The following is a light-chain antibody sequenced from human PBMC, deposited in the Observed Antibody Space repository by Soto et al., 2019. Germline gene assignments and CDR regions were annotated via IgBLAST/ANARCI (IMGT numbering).Light chain of an antibody. J-gene: IGLJ2*01. CDR3: SSYADSSTVV. Sequence: QCALTQVASVSASPGQSITISCTGTSSDVGGHNYVSWYQQHPGKAPKLMIYNVDYRPSGVSNRFSGSKSGNTASLTISGLQADDEAYYYCSSYADSSTVVFGGGTKVTVL. CDR1: SSDVGGHNY. V-gene: IGLV2-14*03. CDR2: NVD.